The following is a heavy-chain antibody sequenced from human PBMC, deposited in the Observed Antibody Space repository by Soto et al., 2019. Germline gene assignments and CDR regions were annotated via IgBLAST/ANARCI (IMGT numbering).Heavy chain of an antibody. J-gene: IGHJ3*02. Sequence: SETLSLTCAVYGGSFSGYYWSWIRQPPGKGLEWIGEINHSGSTNYNPSLKSRVTISVDTSKNQFSLKLSSVTAADTAVYYCARGPSGGRIAVAGTSAFDIWGQGTMVTVSS. CDR1: GGSFSGYY. CDR2: INHSGST. V-gene: IGHV4-34*01. D-gene: IGHD6-19*01. CDR3: ARGPSGGRIAVAGTSAFDI.